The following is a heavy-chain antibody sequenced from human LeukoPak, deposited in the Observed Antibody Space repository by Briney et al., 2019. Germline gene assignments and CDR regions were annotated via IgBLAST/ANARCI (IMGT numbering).Heavy chain of an antibody. CDR2: IHSSGST. CDR3: ARGLGDSGSYQVLWY. J-gene: IGHJ4*02. Sequence: SETLSLTCTVSGGFISSYYWSWLRQPAGKGLEWIGRIHSSGSTDYNPSLKSRVSMSVETSKNQVSLKLSSVTAADTAVYYCARGLGDSGSYQVLWYWGQGTLVTVSS. CDR1: GGFISSYY. D-gene: IGHD3-10*01. V-gene: IGHV4-4*07.